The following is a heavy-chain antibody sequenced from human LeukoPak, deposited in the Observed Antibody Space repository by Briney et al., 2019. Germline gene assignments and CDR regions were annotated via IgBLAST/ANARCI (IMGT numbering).Heavy chain of an antibody. CDR1: GGSISSGDYY. V-gene: IGHV4-30-4*01. J-gene: IGHJ4*02. CDR2: IYYSGST. CDR3: ARERVTWIQLEYYFDY. D-gene: IGHD5-18*01. Sequence: SETLSLTCTVSGGSISSGDYYWSWIRQSPGKGLEWIGYIYYSGSTYYNPSLKSRVTISVDTSKNQFSLKLSSVTAADTAVYYCARERVTWIQLEYYFDYWGQGTLVTVSS.